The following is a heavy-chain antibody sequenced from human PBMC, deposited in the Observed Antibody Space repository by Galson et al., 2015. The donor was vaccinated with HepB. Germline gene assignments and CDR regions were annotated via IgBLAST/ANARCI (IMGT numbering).Heavy chain of an antibody. CDR2: IKKDGTQR. Sequence: SLRLSCAASGLTFTNFWLTWVRQAPGKGLEWVASIKKDGTQRNYVDSVKGRFTISRDNAKQSLYLQMDGLRAEDTAIYYCYVGPYFNSWGQGTLVTVSS. D-gene: IGHD3-16*01. J-gene: IGHJ4*02. CDR3: YVGPYFNS. CDR1: GLTFTNFW. V-gene: IGHV3-7*01.